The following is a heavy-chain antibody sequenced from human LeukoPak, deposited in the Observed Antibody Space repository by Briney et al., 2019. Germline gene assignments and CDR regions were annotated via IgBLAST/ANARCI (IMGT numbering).Heavy chain of an antibody. CDR2: ISYDGSNK. J-gene: IGHJ1*01. CDR1: GFTFSSYG. D-gene: IGHD5-24*01. Sequence: GGSLRLSCAASGFTFSSYGMHWVRQAPGKGLEWVAVISYDGSNKYYADSVKGRFTISRDNSKNTLYLQMNSLRAEDTAVYYCAKSLSRWGYFQHWGQGTLVTVSS. CDR3: AKSLSRWGYFQH. V-gene: IGHV3-30*18.